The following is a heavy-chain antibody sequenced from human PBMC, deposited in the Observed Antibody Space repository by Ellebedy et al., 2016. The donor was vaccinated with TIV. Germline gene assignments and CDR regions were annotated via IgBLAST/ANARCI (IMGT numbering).Heavy chain of an antibody. Sequence: ASVKVSCKASGYTFTSYYMHWVRQAPGQGLEWMGIINPSGGSTNYAQKFQGRVTMTRDTSTSTVYMELSSLRSDDTAVYYCARGSFVVVTGMKRDNWFDPWGQGTLVTVSS. CDR3: ARGSFVVVTGMKRDNWFDP. D-gene: IGHD2-21*02. CDR2: INPSGGST. J-gene: IGHJ5*02. V-gene: IGHV1-46*01. CDR1: GYTFTSYY.